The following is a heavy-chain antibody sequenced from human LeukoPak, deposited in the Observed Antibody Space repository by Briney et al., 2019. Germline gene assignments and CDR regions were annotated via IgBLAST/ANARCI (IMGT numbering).Heavy chain of an antibody. D-gene: IGHD3-10*01. Sequence: ASVKVSCKASGYTFTSYGISWVRQAPGQGLEWMGWISAYNGNTNYAQKLQGRVTMTTDTSTSTAYMELRSLRSDDTAVYYCVRDRKRTYYYGSGSYYKVHWFDPWGQGTLVTVSS. CDR2: ISAYNGNT. J-gene: IGHJ5*02. V-gene: IGHV1-18*01. CDR3: VRDRKRTYYYGSGSYYKVHWFDP. CDR1: GYTFTSYG.